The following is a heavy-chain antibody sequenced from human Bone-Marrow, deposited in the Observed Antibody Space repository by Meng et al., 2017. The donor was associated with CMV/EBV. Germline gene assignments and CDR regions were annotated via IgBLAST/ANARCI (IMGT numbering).Heavy chain of an antibody. D-gene: IGHD3-10*01. Sequence: SETLSLTCTVSGGSISSSSYYWGWIRQPPGKGLEWIGSIYYSGSTYYNPSLKSRVTISVDTSKNQFSLKLSSVTAADTAVYYCAREGYKITMVRGALYAGDDYWGQGTLVTVSS. J-gene: IGHJ4*02. V-gene: IGHV4-39*07. CDR3: AREGYKITMVRGALYAGDDY. CDR2: IYYSGST. CDR1: GGSISSSSYY.